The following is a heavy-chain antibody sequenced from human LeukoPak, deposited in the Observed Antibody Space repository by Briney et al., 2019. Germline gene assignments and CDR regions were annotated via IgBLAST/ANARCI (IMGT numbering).Heavy chain of an antibody. CDR1: GYTFTGYY. Sequence: ASVKVSCKASGYTFTGYYMHWVRQAPGQGLEWMVRINPNSGGTNYAQKFQGRVTMTRDTSISTAYMELSRLRSDDTAVYYCARGRSCDFWSGYYLQKAFGPWRRGTLVTVSS. D-gene: IGHD3-3*01. V-gene: IGHV1-2*06. CDR3: ARGRSCDFWSGYYLQKAFGP. J-gene: IGHJ5*02. CDR2: INPNSGGT.